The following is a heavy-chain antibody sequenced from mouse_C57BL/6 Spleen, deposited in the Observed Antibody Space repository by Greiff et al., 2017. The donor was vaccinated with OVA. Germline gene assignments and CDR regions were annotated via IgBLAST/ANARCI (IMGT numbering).Heavy chain of an antibody. CDR1: GYTFTSYW. CDR3: ARSPYDYGVAWFAY. Sequence: QVQLKQPGAELVKPGASVKLSCKASGYTFTSYWMQWVKQRPGQGLEWIGEIDPSDSDTNYNQKFKGKATLTVDTSSSTAYMQLSSLTAEDSAVYYCARSPYDYGVAWFAYWGQGTLVTVSA. D-gene: IGHD2-4*01. V-gene: IGHV1-50*01. CDR2: IDPSDSDT. J-gene: IGHJ3*01.